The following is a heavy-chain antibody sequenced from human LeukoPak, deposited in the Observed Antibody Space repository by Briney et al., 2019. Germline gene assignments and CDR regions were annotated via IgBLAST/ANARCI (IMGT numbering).Heavy chain of an antibody. D-gene: IGHD3-16*02. Sequence: SETLSLTCTVSGGSISSGGYYWSWIRQPPGKGLEWIGYIYYSGSTNYNPSLKSRVTISVDTSKNQFSLKLSSVTAADTAVYYCARGYRSDLIDYWGQGTLVTVSS. J-gene: IGHJ4*02. CDR2: IYYSGST. CDR3: ARGYRSDLIDY. CDR1: GGSISSGGYY. V-gene: IGHV4-61*08.